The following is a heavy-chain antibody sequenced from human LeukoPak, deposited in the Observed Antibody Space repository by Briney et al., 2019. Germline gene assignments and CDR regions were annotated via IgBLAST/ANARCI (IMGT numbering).Heavy chain of an antibody. CDR3: ARGGGIRVKFDP. Sequence: PSETLSLTCAVYGGSFSGYSWNWIRQPPGKGLEWIGEINHSGSTNYNPSLKSRVTISVDTSKNQFSLKLSSVTAADTAVYYCARGGGIRVKFDPWGQGTLVTVSS. CDR1: GGSFSGYS. J-gene: IGHJ5*02. CDR2: INHSGST. V-gene: IGHV4-34*01. D-gene: IGHD1-26*01.